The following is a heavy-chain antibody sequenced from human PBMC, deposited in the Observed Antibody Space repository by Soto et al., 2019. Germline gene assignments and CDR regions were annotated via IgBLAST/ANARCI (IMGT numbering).Heavy chain of an antibody. CDR3: ARGLIYDSSGYYFDY. V-gene: IGHV1-46*01. D-gene: IGHD3-22*01. CDR2: INPSGGST. Sequence: GASSEVSCKASGYTFTSYYMHWVRQAPGQGLEWMGIINPSGGSTRYAQKFQGRVTMTRDTSTSTVYMELSSLRSEDTAVYYCARGLIYDSSGYYFDYWGQGTLVTVSS. CDR1: GYTFTSYY. J-gene: IGHJ4*02.